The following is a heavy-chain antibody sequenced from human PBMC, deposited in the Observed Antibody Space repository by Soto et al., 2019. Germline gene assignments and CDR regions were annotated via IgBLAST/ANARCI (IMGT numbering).Heavy chain of an antibody. J-gene: IGHJ4*02. Sequence: EVQLVESGGGLVQPGGSLRLSCAASGFSFSSYWMSWVRQAPGKGLEWVASIKQDGSEKNYLDSVKGRFTISRDNAKNSLYLQMNNLRAEDTAVYYCARSPEVYNSGWYRVPGYFDYWGQGTLVTVSS. CDR3: ARSPEVYNSGWYRVPGYFDY. CDR1: GFSFSSYW. CDR2: IKQDGSEK. V-gene: IGHV3-7*01. D-gene: IGHD6-19*01.